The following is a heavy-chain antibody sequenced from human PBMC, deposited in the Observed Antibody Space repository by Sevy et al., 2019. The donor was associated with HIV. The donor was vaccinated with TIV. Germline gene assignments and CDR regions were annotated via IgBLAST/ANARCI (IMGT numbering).Heavy chain of an antibody. Sequence: GGSLRLSCAASGFTFSSYAMSWVRQAPGKGLEWVSAISGSGGSTYYADSVKGRFTISRDNSRNTLYLQMNSLRAEDTTVYYCAECGLSDSTGQWAYDAFDIWGQGTMVTVSS. V-gene: IGHV3-23*01. CDR1: GFTFSSYA. CDR2: ISGSGGST. J-gene: IGHJ3*02. CDR3: AECGLSDSTGQWAYDAFDI. D-gene: IGHD3-22*01.